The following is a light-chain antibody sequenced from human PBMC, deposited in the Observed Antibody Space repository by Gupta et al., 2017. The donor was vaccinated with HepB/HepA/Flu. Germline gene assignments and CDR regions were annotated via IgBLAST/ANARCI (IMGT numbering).Light chain of an antibody. CDR3: QSADSSGTYYVV. CDR1: ALPKQY. J-gene: IGLJ2*01. Sequence: SYELTQPPSVSVSPGQTARITCSGDALPKQYAYWYQQKPGPAPVLVIYKDSERPSGIPERFSGSSSGTTVTLTISGVQAEDEADYYCQSADSSGTYYVVFGGGTKLTVL. V-gene: IGLV3-25*03. CDR2: KDS.